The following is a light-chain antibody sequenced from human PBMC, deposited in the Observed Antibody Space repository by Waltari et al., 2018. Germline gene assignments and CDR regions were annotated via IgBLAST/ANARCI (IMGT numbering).Light chain of an antibody. CDR1: QSVGSF. J-gene: IGKJ5*01. CDR3: QQRSDWPIT. Sequence: EIVLTQSPATLSLSPGERATLSCRASQSVGSFLAWYQQIPGQPPRLLIYEATNRATGIPARFSGSGSGTDFTLTISSLEPEDFVVYYCQQRSDWPITFGQGTRLEIK. CDR2: EAT. V-gene: IGKV3-11*01.